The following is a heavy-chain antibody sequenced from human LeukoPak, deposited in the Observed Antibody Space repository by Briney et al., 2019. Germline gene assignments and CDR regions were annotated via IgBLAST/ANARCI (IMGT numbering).Heavy chain of an antibody. J-gene: IGHJ6*03. D-gene: IGHD2-8*01. CDR1: GFTFSTFA. CDR3: AKDRCSNGIGCYYYYMEV. Sequence: GGSLRLSCAASGFTFSTFAMIWVRQPPGKGLEWVAYIQYDRTNEQYAHSVKGRFRISRDNSNNILYLQMNSLRTEDTAVYYCAKDRCSNGIGCYYYYMEVWGKGTTVTISS. CDR2: IQYDRTNE. V-gene: IGHV3-30*02.